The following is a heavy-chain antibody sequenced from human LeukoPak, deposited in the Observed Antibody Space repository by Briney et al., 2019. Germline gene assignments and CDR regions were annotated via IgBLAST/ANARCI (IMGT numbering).Heavy chain of an antibody. J-gene: IGHJ4*02. CDR3: TKRVKYGGTWDHFAD. CDR1: GFTFDNYR. D-gene: IGHD1-26*01. CDR2: VNADGGNT. Sequence: QPGGSLRLSCAASGFTFDNYRMRWVRQAPGKRLEWVSTVNADGGNTYYADSVKGRFTISRDNSKSTLILQMNSLRVEDTALYYCTKRVKYGGTWDHFADWGQGTLVTVSS. V-gene: IGHV3-23*01.